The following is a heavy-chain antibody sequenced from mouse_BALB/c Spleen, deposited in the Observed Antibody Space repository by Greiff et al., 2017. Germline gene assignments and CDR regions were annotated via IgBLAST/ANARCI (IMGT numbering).Heavy chain of an antibody. Sequence: EVQLVESGGGLVKPGGSLKLSCAASGFTFSSYAMSWVRQSPEKRLEWVAEISSGGSYTYYPDTVTGRFTISRDNAKNTLYLEMSSLRSEDTAMYYCARGGGLGLDYYAMDYWGQGTSVTVSS. CDR2: ISSGGSYT. CDR1: GFTFSSYA. CDR3: ARGGGLGLDYYAMDY. V-gene: IGHV5-9-4*01. D-gene: IGHD3-3*01. J-gene: IGHJ4*01.